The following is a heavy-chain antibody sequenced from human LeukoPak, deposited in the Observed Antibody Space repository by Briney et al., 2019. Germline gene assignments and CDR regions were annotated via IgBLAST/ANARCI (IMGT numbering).Heavy chain of an antibody. Sequence: PGGTLRLSCAASGFTFSSYGMSWVRQAPGKGLEWVSAISGSGGSTYYADSVKGRFTISRDNSKNTLYLQMNSLRAEDTAVYYCARVIHTRRTILEWLLYHYMDVWGKGTTVTVSS. D-gene: IGHD3-3*01. V-gene: IGHV3-23*01. CDR2: ISGSGGST. CDR1: GFTFSSYG. CDR3: ARVIHTRRTILEWLLYHYMDV. J-gene: IGHJ6*03.